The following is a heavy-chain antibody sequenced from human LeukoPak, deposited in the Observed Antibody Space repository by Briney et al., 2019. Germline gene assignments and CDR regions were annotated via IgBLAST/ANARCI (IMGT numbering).Heavy chain of an antibody. Sequence: GGSLRLSCAASGFTFSSYAMSWVRQAPGKGLEWVSAISGSGGSTYYADSVKGRFTISRDNSKNTLYLQMNSLRAEDTAVYYCARDGHCSGGSCYPRPIDYWGQGTLVTVSS. V-gene: IGHV3-23*01. CDR2: ISGSGGST. J-gene: IGHJ4*02. CDR3: ARDGHCSGGSCYPRPIDY. D-gene: IGHD2-15*01. CDR1: GFTFSSYA.